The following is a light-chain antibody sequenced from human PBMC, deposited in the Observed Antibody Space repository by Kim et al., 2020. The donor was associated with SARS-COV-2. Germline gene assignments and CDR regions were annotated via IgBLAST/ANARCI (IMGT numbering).Light chain of an antibody. J-gene: IGLJ2*01. CDR1: SSDVGGYNY. CDR3: SSYTSSSTHGV. Sequence: QSALTQPASVSGSPGQSITISCTGTSSDVGGYNYVSWYQQHPGKAPKLMIYDVSNRPSGVSNRFSGSKSCNTASLTISGLQAEDEADYYCSSYTSSSTHGVFGGGNQLTVL. CDR2: DVS. V-gene: IGLV2-14*03.